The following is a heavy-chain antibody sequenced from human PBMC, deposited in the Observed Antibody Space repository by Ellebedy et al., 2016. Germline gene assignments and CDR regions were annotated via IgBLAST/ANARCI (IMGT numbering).Heavy chain of an antibody. V-gene: IGHV3-7*01. J-gene: IGHJ4*02. CDR3: ARGGIDFDY. CDR1: GFSFSRYK. Sequence: GGSLRLXXAASGFSFSRYKMTWVRQAPGKGLEWVANIKPGGSEKYYLDSVEGRFTVSRDDAKSAVYLQMTGLRADDTSFYYCARGGIDFDYWGQGALVTVSS. D-gene: IGHD2-21*01. CDR2: IKPGGSEK.